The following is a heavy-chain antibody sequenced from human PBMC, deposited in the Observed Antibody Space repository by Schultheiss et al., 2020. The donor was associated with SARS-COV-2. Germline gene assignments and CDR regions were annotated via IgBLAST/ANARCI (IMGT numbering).Heavy chain of an antibody. CDR1: GFTFSSYS. J-gene: IGHJ4*02. CDR2: ISSSSSTI. Sequence: GGSLRLSCAASGFTFSSYSMNWVRQAPGKGLEWVSYISSSSSTIYYADSVKGRFTISRDNAKNSLYLQMNSLRAEDTAVYYCARHDYGDYDDYWGQGTLVTVSS. D-gene: IGHD4-17*01. V-gene: IGHV3-48*01. CDR3: ARHDYGDYDDY.